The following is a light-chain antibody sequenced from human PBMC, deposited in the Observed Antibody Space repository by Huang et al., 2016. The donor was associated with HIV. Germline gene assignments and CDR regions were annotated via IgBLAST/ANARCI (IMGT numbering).Light chain of an antibody. Sequence: ALRITQSPSSLSASTGDKVSITCRASQDINTYLAWYQQKPGKPPSLLIYATSNLQIGVPSRFSGSGSGTDFTLTITHLQSEDFATYYCQQYYSFPLTFGQGSQVEV. CDR3: QQYYSFPLT. CDR2: ATS. CDR1: QDINTY. V-gene: IGKV1-8*01. J-gene: IGKJ1*01.